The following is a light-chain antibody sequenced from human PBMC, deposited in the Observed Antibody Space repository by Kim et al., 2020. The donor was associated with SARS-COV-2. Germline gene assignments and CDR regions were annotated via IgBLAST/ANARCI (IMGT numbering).Light chain of an antibody. J-gene: IGLJ1*01. CDR1: SLRTYY. V-gene: IGLV3-19*01. CDR2: AEN. CDR3: ISLDSSGHSFI. Sequence: SSELTQDPAVSVALGQTVRITCQGDSLRTYYATWYQQKPGQAPVLVIHAENNRPSGIPDRFSASSAGNTASLTTTGAQAEDEADYYCISLDSSGHSFIFG.